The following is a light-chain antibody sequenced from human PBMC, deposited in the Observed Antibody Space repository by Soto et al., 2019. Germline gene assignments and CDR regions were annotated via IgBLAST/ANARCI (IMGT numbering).Light chain of an antibody. CDR3: QQLKNYPLT. Sequence: IQMTHAPSTLSASLGDIVTITFRASQSISIWLAWYQQKPGKSPKLLIYDASSLESGVPSRFSGSGSGTEFTLTISSLQPEDFAIYFCQQLKNYPLTFGQGTRLEI. J-gene: IGKJ5*01. CDR1: QSISIW. V-gene: IGKV1-5*01. CDR2: DAS.